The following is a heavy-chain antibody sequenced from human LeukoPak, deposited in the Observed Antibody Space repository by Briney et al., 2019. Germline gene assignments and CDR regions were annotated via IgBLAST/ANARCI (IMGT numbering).Heavy chain of an antibody. CDR2: IYYSGST. Sequence: PSETLSLTCTVSGGSISSSSYYWGWIRQPPGKGLECIGSIYYSGSTYYNPSLKSRVTISVDTSKNQFSLKLSSVTAADTAVYYCARSKGYGTLRYYFDYWGQGTLVTVSS. CDR1: GGSISSSSYY. D-gene: IGHD5-18*01. J-gene: IGHJ4*02. V-gene: IGHV4-39*07. CDR3: ARSKGYGTLRYYFDY.